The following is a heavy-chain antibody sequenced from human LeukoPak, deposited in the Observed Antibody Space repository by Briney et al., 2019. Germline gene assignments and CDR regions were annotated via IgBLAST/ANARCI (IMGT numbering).Heavy chain of an antibody. CDR2: ISGNGGST. J-gene: IGHJ4*02. CDR3: AKGQQWLAIGGFDY. V-gene: IGHV3-23*01. Sequence: GGSLRLSCTASGFTFSSYAMSWVRQAPGKGLEWVSAISGNGGSTYYADSVKGRFTISRDNSKNTLYLQMNSLRAEDTAVYYCAKGQQWLAIGGFDYWGQGTMVTVSS. D-gene: IGHD6-19*01. CDR1: GFTFSSYA.